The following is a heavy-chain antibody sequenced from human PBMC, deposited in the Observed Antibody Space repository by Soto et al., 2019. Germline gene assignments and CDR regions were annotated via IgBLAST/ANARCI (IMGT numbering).Heavy chain of an antibody. CDR1: GYTFTSYG. CDR2: ISAYNGNT. J-gene: IGHJ6*03. CDR3: ARDQIAAGSFYYYYMDV. Sequence: ASVKVSCKASGYTFTSYGISWVRQAPGQGLEWMGWISAYNGNTNYAQKLQGRVTMTTDTSTSTAYMELRSLRSDDTAVYYCARDQIAAGSFYYYYMDVWGKGTTVTVSS. D-gene: IGHD6-13*01. V-gene: IGHV1-18*01.